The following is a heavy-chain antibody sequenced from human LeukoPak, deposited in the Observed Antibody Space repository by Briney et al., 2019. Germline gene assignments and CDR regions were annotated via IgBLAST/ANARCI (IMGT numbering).Heavy chain of an antibody. CDR2: MNLDGSGK. CDR3: ARDDGFSCYSH. D-gene: IGHD3/OR15-3a*01. V-gene: IGHV3-7*01. Sequence: PGGSLRLSCAASGFTFSSYWMTWVRQAPGKGLEWVANMNLDGSGKYYVDSVKGRFTISRDNAKNSLYLQMNSLTDKDTATYYCARDDGFSCYSHRGQGTLVTVSS. CDR1: GFTFSSYW. J-gene: IGHJ4*02.